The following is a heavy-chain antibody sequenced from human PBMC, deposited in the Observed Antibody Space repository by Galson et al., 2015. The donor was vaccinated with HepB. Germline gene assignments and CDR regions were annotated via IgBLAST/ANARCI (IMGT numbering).Heavy chain of an antibody. CDR1: GFTFSSYA. D-gene: IGHD3-3*01. J-gene: IGHJ1*01. CDR2: ISGSGGST. V-gene: IGHV3-23*01. CDR3: ATPTIFGVVIIEEYFQH. Sequence: SLRLSCAASGFTFSSYAMSWVRQAPGKGLEWVSAISGSGGSTYYADSVKGQFTISRDNSKNTLYLQMNSLRAEDTAVYYCATPTIFGVVIIEEYFQHWGQGTLVTVSS.